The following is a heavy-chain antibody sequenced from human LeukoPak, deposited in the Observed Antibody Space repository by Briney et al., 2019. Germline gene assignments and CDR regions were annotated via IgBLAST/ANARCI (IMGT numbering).Heavy chain of an antibody. CDR1: GGSISDYF. V-gene: IGHV4-59*01. CDR3: ARGDLDWFDP. Sequence: SETLSLTCTVSGGSISDYFWSWIRQPPGKGLEWIGYIYYSGSTYHNPSLKSRVTISVDTSKNQFSLKLSSVTAADTAVYYCARGDLDWFDPWGQGTLVTVSS. J-gene: IGHJ5*02. CDR2: IYYSGST.